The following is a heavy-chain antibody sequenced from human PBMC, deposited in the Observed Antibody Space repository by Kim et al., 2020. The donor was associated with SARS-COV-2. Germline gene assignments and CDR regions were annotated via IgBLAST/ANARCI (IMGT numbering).Heavy chain of an antibody. CDR1: GFTFSSYS. V-gene: IGHV3-21*01. J-gene: IGHJ6*02. D-gene: IGHD3-22*01. Sequence: GGSLRLSCAASGFTFSSYSMNWVRQAPGKGLEWVSSISSSSSYIYYADSVKGRFTISRDNAKNSLYLQMNSLRAEDTAVYYCARGNYYDSSGYHYGGHYYYYYGMDVWGQGTPVTVSS. CDR2: ISSSSSYI. CDR3: ARGNYYDSSGYHYGGHYYYYYGMDV.